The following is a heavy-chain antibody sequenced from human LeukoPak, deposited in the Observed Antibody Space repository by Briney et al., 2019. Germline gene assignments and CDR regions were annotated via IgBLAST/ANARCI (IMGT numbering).Heavy chain of an antibody. CDR2: INHSGST. J-gene: IGHJ4*02. CDR1: GGSFTGYY. D-gene: IGHD3-3*01. V-gene: IGHV4-34*01. CDR3: ARVNSMEYYFDY. Sequence: SETLSLTCAVYGGSFTGYYWSWIRQPPGKGLEWIGEINHSGSTNYNPSLKSRVTISVDTFKNQFSLKLSSVTAADTAVYYCARVNSMEYYFDYWGQGTLVTVSS.